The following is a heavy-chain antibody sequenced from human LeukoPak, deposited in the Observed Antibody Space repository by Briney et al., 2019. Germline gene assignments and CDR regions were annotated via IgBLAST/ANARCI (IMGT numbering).Heavy chain of an antibody. CDR2: IYYSGST. CDR1: GGSISSYY. CDR3: ARGHNVGNQPFDF. V-gene: IGHV4-59*12. J-gene: IGHJ4*02. D-gene: IGHD2-15*01. Sequence: KSSETLSLTCTVSGGSISSYYWSWIRQPPGKGLEWIGYIYYSGSTNYNPSLKSRVTMSVNTSKNQFSLKLSSVTAADTAVYYCARGHNVGNQPFDFWGQGTLVTVSS.